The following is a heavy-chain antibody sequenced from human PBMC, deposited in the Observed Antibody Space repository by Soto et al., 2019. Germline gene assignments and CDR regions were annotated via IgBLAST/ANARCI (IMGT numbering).Heavy chain of an antibody. CDR3: VRVGVGIGHHFAS. D-gene: IGHD1-26*01. V-gene: IGHV4-59*12. J-gene: IGHJ4*02. CDR2: IHYSGRT. Sequence: SETLSLTCSVSNGSISGFYWTWIRHPPGKILEWIGYIHYSGRTDYNPSLTSRATMSVDTSKNQFSLNLKSITAADTAVYYCVRVGVGIGHHFASWGRGPLVTVSS. CDR1: NGSISGFY.